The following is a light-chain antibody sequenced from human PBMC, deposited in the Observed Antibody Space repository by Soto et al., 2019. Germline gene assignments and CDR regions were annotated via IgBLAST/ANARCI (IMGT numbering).Light chain of an antibody. V-gene: IGKV3-11*01. CDR3: QQRKNWPPIT. J-gene: IGKJ5*01. CDR1: QAVNTR. Sequence: EIVLTQSPATLSSFPGDRVTLSCRASQAVNTRLAWYQHKPGQAPRLLIYLASNRAAGVPVRFSGSGSGTVFTLTIGSLEPEDSAVYYCQQRKNWPPITFGQGTRLEIK. CDR2: LAS.